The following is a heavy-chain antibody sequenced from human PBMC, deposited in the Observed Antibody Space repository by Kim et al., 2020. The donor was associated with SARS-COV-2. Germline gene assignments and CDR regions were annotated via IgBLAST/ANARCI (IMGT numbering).Heavy chain of an antibody. CDR3: AKGDRSVDSYDY. CDR2: IGPGGTDT. V-gene: IGHV3-23*01. D-gene: IGHD3-22*01. Sequence: GGSLRLSCPASGFTFSNCAMSWVRQAPGKGLEWVSSIGPGGTDTYYPDSVKGRFTISRDNSKNTLYLQMNSLRAEDTAVYFCAKGDRSVDSYDYCGQGTLVTVSS. CDR1: GFTFSNCA. J-gene: IGHJ4*02.